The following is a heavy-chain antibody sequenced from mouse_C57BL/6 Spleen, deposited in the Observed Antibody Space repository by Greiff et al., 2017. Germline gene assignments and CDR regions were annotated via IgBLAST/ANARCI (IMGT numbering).Heavy chain of an antibody. D-gene: IGHD1-1*01. CDR1: GYTFTDYE. CDR2: IDPETGGT. Sequence: LVESGAELVRPGASVTLSCKASGYTFTDYEMHWVKQTPVHGLEWIGAIDPETGGTAYNQKFKGKAILTADKSSSTAYMELRSLTSEDSAVYYCTRYGYGSSYYAMDYWGQGTSVTVSS. V-gene: IGHV1-15*01. CDR3: TRYGYGSSYYAMDY. J-gene: IGHJ4*01.